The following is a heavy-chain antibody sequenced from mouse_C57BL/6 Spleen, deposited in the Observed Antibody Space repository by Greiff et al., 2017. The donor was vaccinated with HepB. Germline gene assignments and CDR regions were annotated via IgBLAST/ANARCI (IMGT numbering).Heavy chain of an antibody. CDR1: GYSFTSYY. V-gene: IGHV1-66*01. CDR2: IYPGSGNT. J-gene: IGHJ2*01. Sequence: QVHVKQSGPELVKPGASVKISCKASGYSFTSYYIHWVKQRPGQGLEWIGWIYPGSGNTKYNEKFKGKATLTADTSSSTAYMQLSSLTSEDSAVYYCARRGYDGYYRDYWGQGTTLTVSS. D-gene: IGHD2-3*01. CDR3: ARRGYDGYYRDY.